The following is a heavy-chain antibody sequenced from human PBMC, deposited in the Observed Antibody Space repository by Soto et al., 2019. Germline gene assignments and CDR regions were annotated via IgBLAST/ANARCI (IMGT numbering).Heavy chain of an antibody. Sequence: QVQLQESGPGLVKPSETLSLTCTVSGGSVSSGSYYWSWIRQPPGKGLEWIGYIYYSGSTNYNPSLQSRVTISVDTSKNQFSLKLSSVTAADTAVYYCARVRYCSGGSCYSWFDPWGQGTLVTVSS. V-gene: IGHV4-61*01. CDR1: GGSVSSGSYY. CDR2: IYYSGST. CDR3: ARVRYCSGGSCYSWFDP. D-gene: IGHD2-15*01. J-gene: IGHJ5*02.